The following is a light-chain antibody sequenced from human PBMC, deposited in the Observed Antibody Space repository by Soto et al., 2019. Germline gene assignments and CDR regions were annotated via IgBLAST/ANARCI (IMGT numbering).Light chain of an antibody. J-gene: IGKJ5*01. CDR1: QSVSSSY. CDR2: GAS. Sequence: EIVLTQSPGTLSLSPGERATLSCRASQSVSSSYLAWYQQKPGQAPRLIIYGASSRATGITDRFSGSGSGTDFTLTISRLEAEDFAVYYCQQYGSSPPITFGQGTRLEIK. V-gene: IGKV3-20*01. CDR3: QQYGSSPPIT.